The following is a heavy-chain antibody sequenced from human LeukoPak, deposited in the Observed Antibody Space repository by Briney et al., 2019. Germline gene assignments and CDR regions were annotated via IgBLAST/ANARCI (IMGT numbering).Heavy chain of an antibody. D-gene: IGHD1-1*01. CDR2: ISGDSTYI. CDR1: GFTFASYS. J-gene: IGHJ4*02. V-gene: IGHV3-21*01. Sequence: GGSLRRSCAASGFTFASYSMNWVRQAPGKGRVWVSSISGDSTYIYNAGSVKGRFTISIDNAQASLYLQMISLRADDAAVYYCARVSGRLERQSDLDYWGQGTLVIVSS. CDR3: ARVSGRLERQSDLDY.